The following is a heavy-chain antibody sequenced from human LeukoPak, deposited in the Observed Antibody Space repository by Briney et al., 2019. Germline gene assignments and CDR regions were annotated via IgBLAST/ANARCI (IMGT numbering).Heavy chain of an antibody. J-gene: IGHJ5*02. CDR3: ARDLEVRGVFDP. CDR2: INPNSGGT. V-gene: IGHV1-2*02. D-gene: IGHD3-10*01. Sequence: ASVKVSCKASGYTFTGYYMHWVRQAPGQGLEWMGWINPNSGGTNYAQKFQGRVTMTRDTSISTACMELSRLRSDDTAVYYCARDLEVRGVFDPWGQGTLVTVSS. CDR1: GYTFTGYY.